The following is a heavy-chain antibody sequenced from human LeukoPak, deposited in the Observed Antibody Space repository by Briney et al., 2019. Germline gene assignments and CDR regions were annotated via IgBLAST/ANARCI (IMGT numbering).Heavy chain of an antibody. Sequence: PGGSLRLSCAASGFTFSSYCMSWVRQAPGKGLEWVANIKQDGSEKYYVDSVKGRFTISRDNAKNSLYLQMNSLRAGDTAVYYCAREFHIVVVVAATHDYYYGMDVWGQGTTVTVSS. D-gene: IGHD2-15*01. CDR1: GFTFSSYC. V-gene: IGHV3-7*01. CDR3: AREFHIVVVVAATHDYYYGMDV. CDR2: IKQDGSEK. J-gene: IGHJ6*02.